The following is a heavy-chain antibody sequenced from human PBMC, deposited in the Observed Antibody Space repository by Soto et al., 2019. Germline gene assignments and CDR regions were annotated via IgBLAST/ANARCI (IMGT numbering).Heavy chain of an antibody. D-gene: IGHD2-15*01. J-gene: IGHJ4*02. CDR2: ISYDGSNK. CDR1: GFPFSSYG. V-gene: IGHV3-30*03. Sequence: QVQLVESGGGVVQSGTSLRLSCAASGFPFSSYGMHWVRQAPGKGLEWVAQISYDGSNKFYADSVKGRLTISRDNSKNTLYLQMSSLRAEDTAVYYCAGGQYYFDYCGQGTVVSVSS. CDR3: AGGQYYFDY.